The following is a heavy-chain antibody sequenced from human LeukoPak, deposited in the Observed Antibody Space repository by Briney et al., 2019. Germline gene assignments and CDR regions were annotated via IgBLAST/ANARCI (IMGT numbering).Heavy chain of an antibody. CDR2: IYYSGST. CDR3: ARADLSVSWYAFGI. Sequence: SETLSLTCTVSGGSISSYYWSWIRQPPGKGLEWIGYIYYSGSTNYNPSLKSRVTISVDTSKNQFSLKLSSVTAADTAVYYCARADLSVSWYAFGIWGQGTMVTVSS. CDR1: GGSISSYY. V-gene: IGHV4-59*01. J-gene: IGHJ3*02. D-gene: IGHD1-26*01.